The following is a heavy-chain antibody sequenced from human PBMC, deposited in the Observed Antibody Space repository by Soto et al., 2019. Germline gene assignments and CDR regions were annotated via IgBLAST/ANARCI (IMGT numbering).Heavy chain of an antibody. D-gene: IGHD5-12*01. Sequence: PSETLSLTCTVSGGSISSYYWSWLRQPPGKGLEWIGYIYYSGSTNYTPSLKSRVTISVDTSKNQFSLKLSSVTAADTAVYYCARGMTGYATWGSYYYYGMDVWGQGTTVT. CDR2: IYYSGST. J-gene: IGHJ6*02. CDR1: GGSISSYY. V-gene: IGHV4-59*01. CDR3: ARGMTGYATWGSYYYYGMDV.